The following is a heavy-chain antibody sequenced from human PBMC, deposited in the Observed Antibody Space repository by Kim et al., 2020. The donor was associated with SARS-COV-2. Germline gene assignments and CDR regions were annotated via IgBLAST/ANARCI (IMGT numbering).Heavy chain of an antibody. Sequence: SETLSLTCTVSGGSISSGTYYWHWIRQQPGKGLEWIGYIFHSGNTYYNPSLKSRVSMSVDTSKNQFSLKLRSVTAADTAVYYCARGPVIPLIVVITPSAFDIWGQGTMVTVSS. CDR3: ARGPVIPLIVVITPSAFDI. CDR2: IFHSGNT. V-gene: IGHV4-31*03. CDR1: GGSISSGTYY. D-gene: IGHD3-22*01. J-gene: IGHJ3*02.